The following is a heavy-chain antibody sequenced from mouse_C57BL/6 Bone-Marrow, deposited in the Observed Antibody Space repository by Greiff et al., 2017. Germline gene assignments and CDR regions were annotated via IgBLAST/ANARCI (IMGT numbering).Heavy chain of an antibody. CDR2: ISYDGSN. CDR1: GYSITSGYY. CDR3: ARGVLP. J-gene: IGHJ3*02. D-gene: IGHD1-1*01. V-gene: IGHV3-6*01. Sequence: ESGPGLVKPSQSLSLTCSVTGYSITSGYYWNWIRQFPGNKLEWMGYISYDGSNNYNPSLKNRISITRDTSKNQFFLKLNSVTTEDTATYYCARGVLPWGQGTLVPVSA.